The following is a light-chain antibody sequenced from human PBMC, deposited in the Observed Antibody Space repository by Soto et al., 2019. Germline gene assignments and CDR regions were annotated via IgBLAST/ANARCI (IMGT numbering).Light chain of an antibody. J-gene: IGLJ2*01. CDR1: SSNIGSNY. CDR2: RND. CDR3: AAWDDSLSAVV. V-gene: IGLV1-47*01. Sequence: QPVLTQPPSASGTPGQRVTISCSGSSSNIGSNYVYWYQQLPGSAPKLLIYRNDQRPSGVPDRFSASKSGTAASLAISGLRSEDEADYHCAAWDDSLSAVVFGGGTKLTVL.